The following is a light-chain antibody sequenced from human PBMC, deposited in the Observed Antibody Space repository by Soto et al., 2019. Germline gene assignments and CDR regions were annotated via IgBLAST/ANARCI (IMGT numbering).Light chain of an antibody. Sequence: EIVLTQSPGTLSLSPGERATISCRASQSVSSSLAWYQQKPGQAPRLLIHGASSRATGIPDRFSGSGSGTDFTLTISRLEPEDFAVYYCQQYGSSPPLTFGGGTKVEIK. CDR2: GAS. CDR3: QQYGSSPPLT. CDR1: QSVSSS. J-gene: IGKJ4*01. V-gene: IGKV3-20*01.